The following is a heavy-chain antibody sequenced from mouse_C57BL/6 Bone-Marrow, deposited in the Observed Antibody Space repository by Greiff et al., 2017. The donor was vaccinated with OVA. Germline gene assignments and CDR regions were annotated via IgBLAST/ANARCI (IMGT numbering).Heavy chain of an antibody. Sequence: VQLQQSGAELMKPGASVKLSCKATGYTFTGYWIEWVKQRPGHGLEWIGEILPGSGSTNYNEKFKGKATFTADTSSNTAYMQLSSLTTEDSASYYCARRFYGNYLDYWGQGTTLTVSS. CDR3: ARRFYGNYLDY. D-gene: IGHD2-1*01. J-gene: IGHJ2*01. CDR1: GYTFTGYW. CDR2: ILPGSGST. V-gene: IGHV1-9*01.